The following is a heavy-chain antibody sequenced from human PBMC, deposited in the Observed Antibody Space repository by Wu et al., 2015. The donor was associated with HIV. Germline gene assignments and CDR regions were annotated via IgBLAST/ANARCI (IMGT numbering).Heavy chain of an antibody. CDR3: ARALDSGYDGXYWYFDL. V-gene: IGHV1-2*02. CDR2: INPNSGGT. Sequence: QVQLVQSGAEVKKPGASVKVSCKASGYTFSGYYMHWVRQAPGQGLEWMGWINPNSGGTNYAQKFQGRITMTRDTSISTAYMELSRLRSDDTAVYYCARALDSGYDGXYWYFDLWGLAPWSPX. D-gene: IGHD5-12*01. J-gene: IGHJ2*01. CDR1: GYTFSGYY.